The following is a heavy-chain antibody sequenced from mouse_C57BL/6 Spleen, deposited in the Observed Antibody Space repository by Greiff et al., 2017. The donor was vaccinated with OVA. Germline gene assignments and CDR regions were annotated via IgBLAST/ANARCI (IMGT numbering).Heavy chain of an antibody. CDR1: GYSITSGYY. CDR2: ISYDGSN. V-gene: IGHV3-6*01. CDR3: ATPIYYGNYWFAY. D-gene: IGHD2-1*01. J-gene: IGHJ3*01. Sequence: EVKLVESGPGLVKPSQSLSLTCSVTGYSITSGYYWNWIRQFPGNKLEWMGYISYDGSNNYNPSLKNRISITRDTSKNQFFLKLNSVTTEDTATYYCATPIYYGNYWFAYWGQGTLVTVSA.